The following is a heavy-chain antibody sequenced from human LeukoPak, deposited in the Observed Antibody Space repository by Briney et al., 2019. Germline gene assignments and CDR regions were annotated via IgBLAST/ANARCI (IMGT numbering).Heavy chain of an antibody. CDR3: ARSSGLDSSGYYPPGG. V-gene: IGHV3-21*01. Sequence: GGSLRLSCAASGFTFSSYSMNWVRQAPGKGLEWVSSISNSSSYIYYADSVKGRFTISRDNAKNSLYLQMNSLRAEDTAVYYCARSSGLDSSGYYPPGGWGKGTTVTVSS. CDR1: GFTFSSYS. D-gene: IGHD3-22*01. J-gene: IGHJ6*04. CDR2: ISNSSSYI.